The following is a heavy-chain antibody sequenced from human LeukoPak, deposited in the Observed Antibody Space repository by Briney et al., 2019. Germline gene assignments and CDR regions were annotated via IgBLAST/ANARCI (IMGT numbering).Heavy chain of an antibody. Sequence: PGGSLRLSCAASGFTFSSYSMNWVRQAPGKGLEWVSSISSSSSYIYYADSVKGRFTISRDNAKNSLYLQMNSLGAEDMALYYCAKDRYYDSSGMFDYWGQGTLVTVSS. CDR2: ISSSSSYI. D-gene: IGHD3-22*01. CDR1: GFTFSSYS. CDR3: AKDRYYDSSGMFDY. J-gene: IGHJ4*02. V-gene: IGHV3-21*04.